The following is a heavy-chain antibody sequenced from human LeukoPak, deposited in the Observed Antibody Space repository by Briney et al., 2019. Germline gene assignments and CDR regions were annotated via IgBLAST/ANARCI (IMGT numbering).Heavy chain of an antibody. CDR2: ISHEGRNQ. V-gene: IGHV3-30*18. J-gene: IGHJ3*02. Sequence: GGSLRLSRAASGFTLCSYAMRGVPDAPGRRLEWGAVISHEGRNQQSAPSEKGRLTIHRDNSQNTLYLQMNSLRPEDTAVYHCAKDRGGLVVPDDAFDIWGQGTMVTVSS. D-gene: IGHD2-2*01. CDR1: GFTLCSYA. CDR3: AKDRGGLVVPDDAFDI.